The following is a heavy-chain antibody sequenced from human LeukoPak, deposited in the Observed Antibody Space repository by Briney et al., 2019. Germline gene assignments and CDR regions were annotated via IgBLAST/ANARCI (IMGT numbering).Heavy chain of an antibody. D-gene: IGHD3-16*02. V-gene: IGHV1-18*01. CDR1: GYTFTSYG. J-gene: IGHJ4*02. CDR3: ARAMITFGGVIATLDY. Sequence: ASVKVSCKASGYTFTSYGISWVRQAPGQGLEWMGWISAYNDNTNYAQKLQGRVTMTTDTSTSTAYMELRSLRSDDTAVYYCARAMITFGGVIATLDYWGQGTLVTVSS. CDR2: ISAYNDNT.